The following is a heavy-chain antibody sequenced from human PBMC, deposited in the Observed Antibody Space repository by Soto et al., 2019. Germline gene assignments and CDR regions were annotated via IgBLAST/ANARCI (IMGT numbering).Heavy chain of an antibody. CDR2: IIPSSDTT. D-gene: IGHD2-2*01. V-gene: IGHV1-69*01. CDR1: GGTFSSYA. J-gene: IGHJ6*02. Sequence: QVQLVQSGAEVKKPGSSVKVSCKASGGTFSSYAISWVRQAPGQGLEWMGGIIPSSDTTNYAQKLQGRVTITADESTSTGYKELSSLRAEDTALYYCAMYQGSSTSLAIYFYYYYGMDVWRQGTTVTVSS. CDR3: AMYQGSSTSLAIYFYYYYGMDV.